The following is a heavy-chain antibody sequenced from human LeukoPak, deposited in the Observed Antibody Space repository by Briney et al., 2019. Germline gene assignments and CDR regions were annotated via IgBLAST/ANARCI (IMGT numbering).Heavy chain of an antibody. Sequence: ASVKVSCKASGYSFTTYYLHWVRQPPGQGLEWMGISTPGGGTVVHGQKLQGRVSMTRDMSTSTVYMELSSLTSEDTAVYYCASDGIEGDYYYMDVWGRGTTVTVSS. CDR2: STPGGGTV. D-gene: IGHD1-14*01. J-gene: IGHJ6*03. CDR3: ASDGIEGDYYYMDV. CDR1: GYSFTTYY. V-gene: IGHV1-46*01.